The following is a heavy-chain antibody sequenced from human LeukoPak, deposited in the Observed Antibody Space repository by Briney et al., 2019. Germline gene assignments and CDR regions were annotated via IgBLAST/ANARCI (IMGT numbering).Heavy chain of an antibody. Sequence: KTSETLSLTCTVSGVSVSSGSYYWSWTRQPPGKGLEWIGYIYYSGSTNYNPSLKSRVTISVDTSKNQFSLKLSSVTAADTAVYYCARETAVAGEYYYDSSGYYPFDYWGQGTLVTVSS. CDR2: IYYSGST. CDR3: ARETAVAGEYYYDSSGYYPFDY. D-gene: IGHD3-22*01. CDR1: GVSVSSGSYY. J-gene: IGHJ4*02. V-gene: IGHV4-61*01.